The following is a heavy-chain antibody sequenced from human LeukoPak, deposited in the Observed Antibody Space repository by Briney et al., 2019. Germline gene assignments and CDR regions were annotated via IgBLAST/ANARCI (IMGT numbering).Heavy chain of an antibody. J-gene: IGHJ6*03. Sequence: GSLRLSCAASGFTLSSYAMSWVRQAPGKGLEWIGRIYTSGSTNYNPSLKSRVTMSVDTSKNQFSLKLSSVTATDTAVYYCARGSDMVHYYYYYMDVWGKGTTVTVSS. CDR1: GFTLSSYA. D-gene: IGHD2-15*01. V-gene: IGHV4-59*10. CDR3: ARGSDMVHYYYYYMDV. CDR2: IYTSGST.